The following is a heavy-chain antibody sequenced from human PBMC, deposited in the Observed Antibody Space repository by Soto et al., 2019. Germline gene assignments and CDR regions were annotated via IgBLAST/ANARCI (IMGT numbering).Heavy chain of an antibody. D-gene: IGHD3-22*01. Sequence: PSETLSLTCAISGGSISSGGYSWSWIRQPPGKGLEWIGYIYHSGSTYYNPSLKSRVTISVDRSKNQFSLKLSSVTAADTAVYYCARDWAYYYDSSGYPGAFDIWGQGTMVTV. CDR1: GGSISSGGYS. J-gene: IGHJ3*02. CDR3: ARDWAYYYDSSGYPGAFDI. V-gene: IGHV4-30-2*01. CDR2: IYHSGST.